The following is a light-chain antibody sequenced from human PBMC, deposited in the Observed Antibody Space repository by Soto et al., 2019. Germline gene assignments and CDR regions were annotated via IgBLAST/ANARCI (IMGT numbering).Light chain of an antibody. V-gene: IGKV3-20*01. CDR1: QSVSSSS. CDR3: QQYGSSPWT. J-gene: IGKJ1*01. Sequence: EIVLTQSPGTLSLSPGERATLSCRASQSVSSSSLVWYQQKSGQAPRLLIYGASARATGIPDRCSGSGSGTDFTLTISRLEAEDVAVYYCQQYGSSPWTFGQGTKLEIK. CDR2: GAS.